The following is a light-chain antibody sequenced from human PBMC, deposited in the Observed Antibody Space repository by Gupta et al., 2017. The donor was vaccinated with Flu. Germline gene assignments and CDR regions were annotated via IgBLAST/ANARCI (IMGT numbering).Light chain of an antibody. CDR2: LVS. V-gene: IGKV2D-30*01. CDR1: QGRVDSDRNTY. Sequence: VTLGQPASISCRSSQGRVDSDRNTYLAWFQQRPGQSPRRLIYLVSYWESGVPDRFSGSGSGTDFTLKISRVEAEDVGVYYCMQGAHYPWAFGQGTKVEIK. J-gene: IGKJ1*01. CDR3: MQGAHYPWA.